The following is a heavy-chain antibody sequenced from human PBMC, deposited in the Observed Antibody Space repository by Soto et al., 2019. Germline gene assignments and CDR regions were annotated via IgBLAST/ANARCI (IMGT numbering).Heavy chain of an antibody. J-gene: IGHJ6*03. CDR1: GYTFTSYG. CDR2: ISAYNGNT. D-gene: IGHD3-10*01. Sequence: ASVKVSCKASGYTFTSYGISWVRQAPGQGLEWMGWISAYNGNTNYAQKLQGRVTMTTDTSTSTAYMELRSLRSDDTAVYYCARAPTMVRGVIIYYYMDVWGKGTTVTVS. V-gene: IGHV1-18*01. CDR3: ARAPTMVRGVIIYYYMDV.